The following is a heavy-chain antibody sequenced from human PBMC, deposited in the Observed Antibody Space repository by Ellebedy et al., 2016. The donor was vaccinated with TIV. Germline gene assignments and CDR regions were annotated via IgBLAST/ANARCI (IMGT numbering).Heavy chain of an antibody. J-gene: IGHJ4*02. V-gene: IGHV4-59*01. D-gene: IGHD2-21*02. CDR2: VFSIFYT. CDR1: GGSIGRYF. CDR3: ARGYDNTGFYDCPYDH. Sequence: MPSETLSLTCSVSGGSIGRYFWTWIRQSPEKGLEWIGYVFSIFYTNYNPSLESRFTISIDTSKGQFSLRLTSVTAADTAVYYCARGYDNTGFYDCPYDHWGQGTLVTVSS.